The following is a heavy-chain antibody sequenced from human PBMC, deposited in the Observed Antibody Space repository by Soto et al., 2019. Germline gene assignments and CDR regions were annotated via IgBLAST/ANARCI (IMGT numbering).Heavy chain of an antibody. J-gene: IGHJ6*02. CDR2: IWYDGSNK. V-gene: IGHV3-33*01. CDR3: ARDGPRGITMVRENYYYYGMDV. Sequence: GGSLRLSCAASGFTFSSYGMHWVRQAPGKGLEWVAVIWYDGSNKYYADSVKGRFTISRDNSKNTLYLQMNSLRAEDTAVYYCARDGPRGITMVRENYYYYGMDVWGQGTTVTVSS. D-gene: IGHD3-10*01. CDR1: GFTFSSYG.